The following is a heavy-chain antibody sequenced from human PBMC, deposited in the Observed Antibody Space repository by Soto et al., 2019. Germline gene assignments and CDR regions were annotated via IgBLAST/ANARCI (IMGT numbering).Heavy chain of an antibody. Sequence: QVQLVESGGGVVQPGRSLRLSCAASGFTFSSYGMHWVRQAPGKGLEWVAVISNDVRYEYFADSVKGRFTISRDNSKSTLCLQMNCLRAEDTAVYYCAKEVRGCSGGSCYSTDHWGQGTLVTVSS. V-gene: IGHV3-30*18. J-gene: IGHJ4*02. CDR3: AKEVRGCSGGSCYSTDH. D-gene: IGHD2-15*01. CDR1: GFTFSSYG. CDR2: ISNDVRYE.